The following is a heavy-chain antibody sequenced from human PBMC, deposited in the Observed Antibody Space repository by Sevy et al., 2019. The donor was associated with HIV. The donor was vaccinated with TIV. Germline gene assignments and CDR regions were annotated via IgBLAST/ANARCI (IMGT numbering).Heavy chain of an antibody. CDR2: IWYDGSNK. CDR3: ARVKFTRIGYYYDSSGSIIDY. V-gene: IGHV3-33*01. Sequence: GGSLRLSCAASGFTFSRYGMHWVRQAPGKGLEWVAVIWYDGSNKYYADSVKGRFTISRDNSKSTLYLQMNSLRAEDTAVYCCARVKFTRIGYYYDSSGSIIDYWGQGTPVTVSS. CDR1: GFTFSRYG. J-gene: IGHJ4*02. D-gene: IGHD3-22*01.